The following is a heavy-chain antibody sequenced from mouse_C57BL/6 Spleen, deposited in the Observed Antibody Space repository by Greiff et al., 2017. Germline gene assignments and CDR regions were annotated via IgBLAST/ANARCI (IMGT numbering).Heavy chain of an antibody. Sequence: VQLQQSGPELVKPGASVKIPCKASGYTFTDYNMDWVKQSHGKSLEWIGDINPNNGGTIYNQKFKGKATLTVDKSSSTAYMELRSLTSEDTAVYYCARGAVYYTTKAWFAYWGQGTLVTVSA. J-gene: IGHJ3*01. CDR1: GYTFTDYN. D-gene: IGHD2-1*01. V-gene: IGHV1-18*01. CDR2: INPNNGGT. CDR3: ARGAVYYTTKAWFAY.